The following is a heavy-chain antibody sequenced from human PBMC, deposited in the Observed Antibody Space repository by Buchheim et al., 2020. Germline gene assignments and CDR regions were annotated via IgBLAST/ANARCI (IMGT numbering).Heavy chain of an antibody. J-gene: IGHJ4*02. D-gene: IGHD6-13*01. CDR1: GGSISSSSYY. Sequence: QLQLQESGPGLVKPSETLSLTCTVSGGSISSSSYYWGWIRQPPGKGLEWIGSIYYSGSTYYNPSLKSRVTISVDTSKNQFSLKLSSVTAADTAVYYCARRGISSSWYLYFDYWGQGTL. CDR3: ARRGISSSWYLYFDY. CDR2: IYYSGST. V-gene: IGHV4-39*01.